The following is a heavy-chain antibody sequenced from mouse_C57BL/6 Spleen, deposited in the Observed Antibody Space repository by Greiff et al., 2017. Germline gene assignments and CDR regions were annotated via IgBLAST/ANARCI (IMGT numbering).Heavy chain of an antibody. D-gene: IGHD1-1*01. Sequence: QVQLQQSGPELVKPGASVKISCKASGYAFSSYWMNWVKQRPGKGLEWIGRIYPGDGDTNYNGKFKGKATLTADKSSSTAYMQRSSLTSEDSAVYYCAARFYCDSSSYGDYFDDWGQGTTLTVSS. CDR1: GYAFSSYW. CDR2: IYPGDGDT. J-gene: IGHJ2*01. V-gene: IGHV1-82*01. CDR3: AARFYCDSSSYGDYFDD.